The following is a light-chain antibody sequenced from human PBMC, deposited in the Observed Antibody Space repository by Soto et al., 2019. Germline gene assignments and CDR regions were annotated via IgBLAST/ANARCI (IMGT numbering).Light chain of an antibody. Sequence: EIVLTQSAATLSLSLGERATLSCRASQTVGGRYLAWFQQKPGQTPRLLIYGASTRAAGVPDRFSGSGSGTDFSLTINRLELEDFAVYYCLQYVSSPWTFGQGTKVEV. J-gene: IGKJ1*01. V-gene: IGKV3-20*01. CDR3: LQYVSSPWT. CDR1: QTVGGRY. CDR2: GAS.